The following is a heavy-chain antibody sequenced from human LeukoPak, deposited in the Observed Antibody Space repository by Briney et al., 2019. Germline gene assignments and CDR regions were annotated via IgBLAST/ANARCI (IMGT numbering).Heavy chain of an antibody. CDR3: ASGSPHGRGDY. V-gene: IGHV4-59*12. CDR1: GGSISSYY. Sequence: PSETLSLTCTVSGGSISSYYWSWIRQPPGKGLEWIGYIYYSGSTNYNPSLKSRVTISVDTSKNQFSLKLSSVTAADTAVYYCASGSPHGRGDYWGQGTLVTVSS. D-gene: IGHD3-10*01. CDR2: IYYSGST. J-gene: IGHJ4*02.